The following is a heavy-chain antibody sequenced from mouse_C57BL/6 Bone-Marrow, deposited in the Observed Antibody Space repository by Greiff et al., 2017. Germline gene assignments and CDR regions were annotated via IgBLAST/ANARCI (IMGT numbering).Heavy chain of an antibody. D-gene: IGHD2-12*01. CDR2: IYPGNGNT. J-gene: IGHJ1*03. Sequence: VQLQQSGAELVRPGASVKLSCTASGFTFTSYGMSWVKQRPGQGLEWIGEIYPGNGNTDYDAKFKGKATLTADKSSSTAYLELSSLTSEDSAVYDCARWAYCGGNCYLDYWGKGTAVTVTS. CDR1: GFTFTSYG. CDR3: ARWAYCGGNCYLDY. V-gene: IGHV1-81*01.